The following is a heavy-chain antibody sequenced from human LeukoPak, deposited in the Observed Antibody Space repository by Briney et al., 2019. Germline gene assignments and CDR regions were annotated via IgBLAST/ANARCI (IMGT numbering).Heavy chain of an antibody. Sequence: GGSLRLSCAASGFTFSSYSMNWVRQAPGKGLEWVSSISSSSNYIYYADSVKGRFTISRDNAKNSLYLQMNSLTAEDTAIYYCAREGRYYGSGSHRDGSDIWGQGTMVTVSS. CDR1: GFTFSSYS. V-gene: IGHV3-21*01. CDR3: AREGRYYGSGSHRDGSDI. D-gene: IGHD3-10*01. CDR2: ISSSSNYI. J-gene: IGHJ3*02.